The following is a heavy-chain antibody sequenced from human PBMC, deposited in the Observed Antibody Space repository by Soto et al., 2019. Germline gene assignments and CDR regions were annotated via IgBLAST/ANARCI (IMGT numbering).Heavy chain of an antibody. V-gene: IGHV3-43*01. D-gene: IGHD6-6*01. Sequence: PGGSLRLSCAASGFTFDDYTMHWVRQAPGKGLEWVSLISWDGGSTYYADSVKGRFTISRDNSKNSLYLQMNSLRTEDTALYYCAKDIYSSSPDYYYGMDVWGQGTTVTISS. CDR1: GFTFDDYT. CDR3: AKDIYSSSPDYYYGMDV. J-gene: IGHJ6*02. CDR2: ISWDGGST.